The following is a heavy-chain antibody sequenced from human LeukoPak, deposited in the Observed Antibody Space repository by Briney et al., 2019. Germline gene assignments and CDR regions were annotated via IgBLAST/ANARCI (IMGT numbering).Heavy chain of an antibody. CDR3: AGGITGGDY. D-gene: IGHD1-14*01. CDR1: GYTFTDYY. V-gene: IGHV1-2*02. CDR2: IKPKGGGT. J-gene: IGHJ4*02. Sequence: ASVKVSCKASGYTFTDYYIHWVRQAPGQGLECMGWIKPKGGGTNYAQKFQGRVTVTRETSINTAYMEQSSLSSDDTALYYCAGGITGGDYWGQGTLVTVSS.